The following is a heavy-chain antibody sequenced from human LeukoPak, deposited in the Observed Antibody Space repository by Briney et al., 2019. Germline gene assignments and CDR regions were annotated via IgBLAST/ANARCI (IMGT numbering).Heavy chain of an antibody. CDR3: VKDRGGTYYGDVDY. CDR1: GFTFDDYA. D-gene: IGHD1-26*01. J-gene: IGHJ4*02. CDR2: INWNSGNI. Sequence: GGSLRLSCAASGFTFDDYAMHWVRQAPGKGLEWVSGINWNSGNIGYADSVKGRFTISRDNAKKSLYLQMNSLRAEDTALYYCVKDRGGTYYGDVDYWGQGTLVTVSS. V-gene: IGHV3-9*01.